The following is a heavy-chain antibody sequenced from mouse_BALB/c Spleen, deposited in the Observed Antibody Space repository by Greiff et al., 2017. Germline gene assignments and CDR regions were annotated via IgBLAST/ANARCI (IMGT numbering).Heavy chain of an antibody. CDR1: GYTFTDYN. Sequence: EVKLMESGPELVKPGASVKISCKASGYTFTDYNMHWVKQSHGKSLEWIGYIYPYNGGTGYNQKFKSKATLTVDNSSSTAYMELRSLTSEDSAVYYCAREAYYGNHMDYWGQGTSVTVSS. CDR2: IYPYNGGT. V-gene: IGHV1S29*02. J-gene: IGHJ4*01. CDR3: AREAYYGNHMDY. D-gene: IGHD2-10*01.